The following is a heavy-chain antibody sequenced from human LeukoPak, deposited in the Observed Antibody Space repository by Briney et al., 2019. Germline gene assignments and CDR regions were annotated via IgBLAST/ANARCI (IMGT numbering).Heavy chain of an antibody. CDR2: ISYDASNK. CDR1: GFTFSNAW. CDR3: ARVSGYYDSSGYHY. Sequence: PGGSLRLSCAASGFTFSNAWMSWVRQAPGKGLEWVAVISYDASNKYYADSVKGRFTISRDNSKNTLYLQMNSLRAEDTAVYYCARVSGYYDSSGYHYWGQGTLVTVSS. D-gene: IGHD3-22*01. J-gene: IGHJ4*02. V-gene: IGHV3-30-3*01.